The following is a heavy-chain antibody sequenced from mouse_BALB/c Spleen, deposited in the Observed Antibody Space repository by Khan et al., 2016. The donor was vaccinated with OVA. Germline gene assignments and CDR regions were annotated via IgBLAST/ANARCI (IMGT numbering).Heavy chain of an antibody. CDR1: GYSITSDYA. CDR2: ISYSGNT. D-gene: IGHD1-1*01. V-gene: IGHV3-2*02. CDR3: ARVYGGDFDY. Sequence: EVQLQESGPGLVKPSQSLSLTCTVTGYSITSDYAWNWIRQFPGNKLEWMGFISYSGNTTYNPSLKSRISITRDTSKNQFFLPLNSVTTEDTATXYCARVYGGDFDYWGQGTTLTVSS. J-gene: IGHJ2*01.